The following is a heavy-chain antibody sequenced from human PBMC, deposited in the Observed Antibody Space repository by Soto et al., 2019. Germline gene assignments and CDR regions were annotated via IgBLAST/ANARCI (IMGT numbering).Heavy chain of an antibody. D-gene: IGHD3-10*01. J-gene: IGHJ5*02. V-gene: IGHV1-8*01. CDR3: TKEHYGNTAWFDP. Sequence: QVQLVQSGAEVKKPGASVKVSCKASGYTFPSYDINWVRQATGQGLEWMGWMNPNSGNTGYAQKFQGRVNMTRNTSISTAYRELSSLRSEDTAVYYCTKEHYGNTAWFDPWGQGTMVTVSS. CDR1: GYTFPSYD. CDR2: MNPNSGNT.